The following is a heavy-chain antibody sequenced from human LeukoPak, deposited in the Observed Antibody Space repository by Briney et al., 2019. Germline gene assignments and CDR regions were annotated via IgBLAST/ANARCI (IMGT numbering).Heavy chain of an antibody. V-gene: IGHV5-51*01. J-gene: IGHJ5*02. CDR2: IYPGGADT. CDR3: VRHIGSGSYSPLDP. Sequence: GESLKISCKGSGYNFASYWVGWVRQMPGKGLEWMGIIYPGGADTKYSPSFQGQVTISADTSITTAYLQWSSLKASDSAMYYCVRHIGSGSYSPLDPWGPGTLVTVSS. CDR1: GYNFASYW. D-gene: IGHD3-10*01.